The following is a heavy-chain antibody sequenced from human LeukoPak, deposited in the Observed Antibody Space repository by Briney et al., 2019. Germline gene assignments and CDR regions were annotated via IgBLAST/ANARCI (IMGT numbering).Heavy chain of an antibody. V-gene: IGHV1-24*01. CDR3: ARDRGGSYSGNWYFDL. Sequence: ASVKVSCKVSGYTLSELSMHWVRQAPGKGLEWMGGFDPEDGETIYAQKFQGRVTMTEDTSTDTAYMELSSLRSEDTAVYYCARDRGGSYSGNWYFDLWGRGTLVTVSS. J-gene: IGHJ2*01. D-gene: IGHD1-26*01. CDR1: GYTLSELS. CDR2: FDPEDGET.